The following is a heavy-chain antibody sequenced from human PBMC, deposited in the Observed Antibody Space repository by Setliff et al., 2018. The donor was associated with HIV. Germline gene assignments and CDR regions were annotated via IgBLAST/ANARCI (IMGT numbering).Heavy chain of an antibody. J-gene: IGHJ4*02. CDR2: INQSGNT. V-gene: IGHV4-34*01. Sequence: SETLSLTCTVYGGSFSGYYWSWIRQPPGMGLEWIGEINQSGNTNYNPSLKSRVTISADPSKNQFSLKLSSVTAADPAVYYCARDQRLSYWGQGTLVTVSS. CDR3: ARDQRLSY. CDR1: GGSFSGYY.